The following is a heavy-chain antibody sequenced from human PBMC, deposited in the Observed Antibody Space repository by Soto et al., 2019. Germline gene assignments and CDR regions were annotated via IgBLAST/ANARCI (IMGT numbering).Heavy chain of an antibody. CDR1: GLTFRRYA. J-gene: IGHJ3*02. CDR2: ISSSSSTI. Sequence: PGGSLRLSCAASGLTFRRYAMNWVRQAPGKGLEWVSYISSSSSTIYYADSVKGRFTISRDNAKNSLYLQMNSLRAEDTAVYYCARDLKICTNGVCSRTDAFDIWGQGTMVTVSS. D-gene: IGHD2-8*01. CDR3: ARDLKICTNGVCSRTDAFDI. V-gene: IGHV3-48*01.